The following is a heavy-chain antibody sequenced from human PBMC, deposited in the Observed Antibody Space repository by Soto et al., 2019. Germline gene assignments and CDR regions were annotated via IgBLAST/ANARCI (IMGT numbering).Heavy chain of an antibody. CDR1: GGSISSYY. J-gene: IGHJ4*02. CDR3: ARFNYGAYFDY. CDR2: IYYSGST. V-gene: IGHV4-59*01. D-gene: IGHD4-17*01. Sequence: PSDTLSLTCTVSGGSISSYYWSWIRQPPGKGLEWIGYIYYSGSTNYNPSLKSRVTISVDTSKNQFSLKLSSVTAADTAVYYCARFNYGAYFDYWGQGTLVTVSS.